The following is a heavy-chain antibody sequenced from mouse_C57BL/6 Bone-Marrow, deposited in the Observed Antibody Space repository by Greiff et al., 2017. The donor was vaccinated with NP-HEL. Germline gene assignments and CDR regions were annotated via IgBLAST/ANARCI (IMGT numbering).Heavy chain of an antibody. V-gene: IGHV8-8*01. J-gene: IGHJ4*01. D-gene: IGHD1-1*01. CDR2: IWWDADK. CDR3: AHYYGSSYAMDY. Sequence: QVTLKESGPGILQPSQTLSLTCSFSGFSLSTFGLGVGWIRQPSGKGLEWLAHIWWDADKSYNPALKSRLTISKDTSKTQVFLKIANVDTADTATYYCAHYYGSSYAMDYWGQGTSVTVSS. CDR1: GFSLSTFGLG.